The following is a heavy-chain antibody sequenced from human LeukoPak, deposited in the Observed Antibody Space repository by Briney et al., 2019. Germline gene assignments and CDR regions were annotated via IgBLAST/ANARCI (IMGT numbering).Heavy chain of an antibody. J-gene: IGHJ5*02. Sequence: SVKVSCKASGGTFSSYAISWVRQAPGQGLEWMGRIIPILGIANYAQKFQGRVTITADKSTSTAYMELSSLRSEDTAVYYCAREPTLPDRVSVGALVGNWFDPWGQGTLVTVSS. D-gene: IGHD1-26*01. CDR1: GGTFSSYA. CDR2: IIPILGIA. V-gene: IGHV1-69*04. CDR3: AREPTLPDRVSVGALVGNWFDP.